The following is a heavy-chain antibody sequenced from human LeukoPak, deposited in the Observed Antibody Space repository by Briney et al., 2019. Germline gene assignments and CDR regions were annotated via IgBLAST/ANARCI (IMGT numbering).Heavy chain of an antibody. Sequence: SETLSLTCTVSGGSISSTRNYWGWIRQPPGKGLEWIGSTYYGGSTYYNPALKSRVTISTDAPKNQFSLKLSSVIAADTAVYYCAMAVTGPYNWFDPWGQGTLVTVSS. J-gene: IGHJ5*02. V-gene: IGHV4-39*01. D-gene: IGHD6-19*01. CDR3: AMAVTGPYNWFDP. CDR2: TYYGGST. CDR1: GGSISSTRNY.